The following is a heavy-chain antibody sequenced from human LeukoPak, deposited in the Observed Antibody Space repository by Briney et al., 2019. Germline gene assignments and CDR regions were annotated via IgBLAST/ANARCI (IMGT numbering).Heavy chain of an antibody. CDR2: MNPNSGNT. Sequence: ASVKVSCKASGYTFTSYDINWVRQATGQGLEWMGWMNPNSGNTGYAQKLQGRVTMTRNTSISTAYMELSSLRSEDTAVYYCARGRGYSYGFYYFDYWGQGTLVTVSS. CDR1: GYTFTSYD. D-gene: IGHD5-18*01. J-gene: IGHJ4*02. V-gene: IGHV1-8*01. CDR3: ARGRGYSYGFYYFDY.